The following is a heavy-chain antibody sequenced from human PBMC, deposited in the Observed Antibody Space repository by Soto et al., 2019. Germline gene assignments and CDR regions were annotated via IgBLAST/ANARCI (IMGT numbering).Heavy chain of an antibody. D-gene: IGHD2-2*01. Sequence: PGESLKISCKGSGYSFTSYWIGWVRQMPGKGLEWMGIIYPGDSDTRYSPSFQGQVTISADKSISTAYLQWSSLKASDTAMYYCARRGYCSSTSCSYYMDVWGKGTTVTVSS. CDR1: GYSFTSYW. CDR3: ARRGYCSSTSCSYYMDV. J-gene: IGHJ6*03. V-gene: IGHV5-51*01. CDR2: IYPGDSDT.